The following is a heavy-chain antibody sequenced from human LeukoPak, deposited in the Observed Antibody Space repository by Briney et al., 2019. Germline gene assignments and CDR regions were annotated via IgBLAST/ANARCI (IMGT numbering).Heavy chain of an antibody. D-gene: IGHD4-17*01. CDR3: ARVESPDYGDYYYYMDV. V-gene: IGHV3-30-3*01. CDR2: ISYDGSNK. Sequence: GGSLRLSCAASGFTFSSYAMHWVRQAPGKGLEWVAVISYDGSNKYYADSVKGRFTISRDNSKNTLYLQMNSLRAEDTAVYYCARVESPDYGDYYYYMDVWGKGTTVTVSS. J-gene: IGHJ6*03. CDR1: GFTFSSYA.